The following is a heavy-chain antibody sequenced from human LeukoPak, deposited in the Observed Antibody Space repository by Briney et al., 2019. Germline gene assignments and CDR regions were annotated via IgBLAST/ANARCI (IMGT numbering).Heavy chain of an antibody. Sequence: ASVKVSCKASGYTFTSYGISWVRQAPGQGLEWMGWISAYNGNTHYAQKLQGRVTMTTDTSTSTAYMELRSLRSDDTAVYYCARDRGPFVACGSCYFWFDPWGQGTLVTVSS. J-gene: IGHJ5*02. CDR2: ISAYNGNT. CDR3: ARDRGPFVACGSCYFWFDP. CDR1: GYTFTSYG. D-gene: IGHD2-15*01. V-gene: IGHV1-18*01.